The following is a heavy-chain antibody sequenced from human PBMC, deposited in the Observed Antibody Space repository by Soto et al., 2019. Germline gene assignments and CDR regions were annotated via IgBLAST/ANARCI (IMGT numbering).Heavy chain of an antibody. CDR3: AKDLGTDDFWSAYYTYYYMDA. J-gene: IGHJ6*03. CDR1: GFTFSSYA. CDR2: ISGSGDNT. Sequence: EVQLLESGGGLVQPGGSLRLSCAASGFTFSSYALNWVRQAPGKGLEWVSVISGSGDNTYYADSVKGRFTISRDNSKNTLYLQMNSLRAEDTAVYYCAKDLGTDDFWSAYYTYYYMDAWGKGTPVTVSS. V-gene: IGHV3-23*01. D-gene: IGHD3-3*01.